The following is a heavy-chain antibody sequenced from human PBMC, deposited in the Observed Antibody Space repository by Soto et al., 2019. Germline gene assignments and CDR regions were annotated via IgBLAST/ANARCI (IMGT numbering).Heavy chain of an antibody. CDR3: ARRESTRGYSRSSYFDY. J-gene: IGHJ4*02. CDR1: GGSISSYY. D-gene: IGHD6-6*01. Sequence: SETLSLTCTVSGGSISSYYWSWIRQPPGKGLEWIGYIYYSGSTNYNPSLKSRVTISVDTSKNQFSLKLSSVTAADTAVYYCARRESTRGYSRSSYFDYWGQGTLVTVSS. CDR2: IYYSGST. V-gene: IGHV4-59*08.